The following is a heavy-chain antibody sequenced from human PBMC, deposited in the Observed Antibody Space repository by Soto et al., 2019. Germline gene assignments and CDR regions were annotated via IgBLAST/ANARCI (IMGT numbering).Heavy chain of an antibody. J-gene: IGHJ4*02. CDR2: IYYGGST. D-gene: IGHD4-17*01. V-gene: IGHV4-31*03. Sequence: QVQLQESGPGLVKPSQTLSLTCTVSGGSISSGGDYWNWIRQHPEQGLEWIGYIYYGGSTHFNPSLTSRVAISIDTSKKQFSLSLNSVTAADTAVYYCAKGRSGGIIDYWGQGALVTVSS. CDR1: GGSISSGGDY. CDR3: AKGRSGGIIDY.